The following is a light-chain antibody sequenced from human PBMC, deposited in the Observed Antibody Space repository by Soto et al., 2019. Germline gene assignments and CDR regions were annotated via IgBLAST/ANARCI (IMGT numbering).Light chain of an antibody. Sequence: DVVLTQSQLSLPVALGQPASISCRSSHSLIFSDGNIYLNWFQQRPGQSPRRLIYKVSNRDSGVPDRFSGSGSGTDFTLKIIRVVAEDVGVYYCMQGTRWMWAFGQGTKVDIK. J-gene: IGKJ1*01. CDR2: KVS. CDR1: HSLIFSDGNIY. V-gene: IGKV2-30*01. CDR3: MQGTRWMWA.